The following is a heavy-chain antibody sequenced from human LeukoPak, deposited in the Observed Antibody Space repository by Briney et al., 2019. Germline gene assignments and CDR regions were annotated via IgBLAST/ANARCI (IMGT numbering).Heavy chain of an antibody. CDR1: GGTFSSYA. CDR2: IIPILGIA. Sequence: SVKVSCKASGGTFSSYAISWVRQAPGQGLEWMGRIIPILGIANYAQKFQGRVTITADKSTSTAYMELSSLRSEDTAVYYCARDPNDSSGYYYFDYWGQGTLVTVSS. D-gene: IGHD3-22*01. V-gene: IGHV1-69*04. J-gene: IGHJ4*02. CDR3: ARDPNDSSGYYYFDY.